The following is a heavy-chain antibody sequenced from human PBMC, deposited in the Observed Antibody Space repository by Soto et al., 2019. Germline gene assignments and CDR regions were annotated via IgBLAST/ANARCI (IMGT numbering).Heavy chain of an antibody. J-gene: IGHJ6*02. CDR2: ISSSGSTI. V-gene: IGHV3-48*03. CDR3: ARARLSCMDV. Sequence: GGSLRLSCAASGFTFSSYGMNWVRQSPGKGLEWVSYISSSGSTIYYADSVKGRFTISRDNAKNSLYLQMNSLRAEDTAVYYCARARLSCMDVWGQGTTVTVSS. CDR1: GFTFSSYG.